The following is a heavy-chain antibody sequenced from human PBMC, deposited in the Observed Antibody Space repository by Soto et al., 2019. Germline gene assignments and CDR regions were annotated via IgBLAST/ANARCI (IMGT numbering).Heavy chain of an antibody. V-gene: IGHV4-39*01. CDR2: MSYSGST. CDR1: GGSISSSSSYY. J-gene: IGHJ4*02. D-gene: IGHD3-22*01. CDR3: VRQDYYETSD. Sequence: SETLSLTCTVSGGSISSSSSYYWGWIRQPPGKGLEWIGSMSYSGSTYYNPSLKSRVTISVDTSKNQFSLRLTSVTAADTAVYFCVRQDYYETSDWGPGTLVTVSS.